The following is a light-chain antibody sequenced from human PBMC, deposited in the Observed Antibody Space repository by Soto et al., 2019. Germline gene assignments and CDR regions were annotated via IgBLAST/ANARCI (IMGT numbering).Light chain of an antibody. CDR1: QSIDNW. CDR3: QHYDSYSGT. CDR2: KAS. V-gene: IGKV1-5*03. J-gene: IGKJ1*01. Sequence: DIQMTQSPSTLSASVGDRVTITCRASQSIDNWLAWYQHKPGKAPDLLIYKASSLKTGVPSRFSGSGSGTEFTLPISSLQPDDFATYYCQHYDSYSGTFGQGTKVEMK.